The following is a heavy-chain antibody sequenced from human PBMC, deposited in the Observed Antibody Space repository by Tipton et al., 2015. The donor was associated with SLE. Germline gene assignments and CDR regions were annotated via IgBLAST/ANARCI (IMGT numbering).Heavy chain of an antibody. D-gene: IGHD3-22*01. Sequence: TLSLTCTVSGGSISSSSYYWGWIRQPPGKGLEWIGSIYHSGSTYYNPSLKSRVTISVDTSKNQFSLKLSSVTAADTAVYYCARGYYYDSSTYSPLAFDPWGQGTLVTVSS. CDR3: ARGYYYDSSTYSPLAFDP. J-gene: IGHJ5*02. CDR2: IYHSGST. CDR1: GGSISSSSYY. V-gene: IGHV4-39*07.